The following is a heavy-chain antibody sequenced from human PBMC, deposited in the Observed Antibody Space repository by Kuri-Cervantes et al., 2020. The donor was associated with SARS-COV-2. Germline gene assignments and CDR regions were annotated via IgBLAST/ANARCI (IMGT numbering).Heavy chain of an antibody. J-gene: IGHJ4*02. CDR3: ARSIIAVAGFGGRDY. D-gene: IGHD6-19*01. V-gene: IGHV3-53*01. Sequence: GESLKISCAASGFTFSDYYMSWVRQAPGKGLEWVSVIYSGGSTYYAGSVKGRFTISRDNSKNTLYLQMNSLRAEDTAVYYCARSIIAVAGFGGRDYWGQGTLVTVSS. CDR1: GFTFSDYY. CDR2: IYSGGST.